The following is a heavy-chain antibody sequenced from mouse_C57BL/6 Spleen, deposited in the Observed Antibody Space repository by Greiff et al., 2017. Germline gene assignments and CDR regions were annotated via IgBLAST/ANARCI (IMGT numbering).Heavy chain of an antibody. Sequence: QVQLQQPGAELVRPGSSVKLSCKASGYTFTSYWMDWVKQRPGQGLEWIGNIYPSDSETHYNQKFKDKATLTVDKSSSTAYMQLSSLTSEDSAVDYCARRTPYYGSSYDYWGQGTTLTVSS. D-gene: IGHD1-1*01. CDR1: GYTFTSYW. CDR2: IYPSDSET. V-gene: IGHV1-61*01. CDR3: ARRTPYYGSSYDY. J-gene: IGHJ2*01.